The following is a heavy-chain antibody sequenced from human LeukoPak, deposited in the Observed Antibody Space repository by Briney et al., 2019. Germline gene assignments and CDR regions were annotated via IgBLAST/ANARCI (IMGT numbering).Heavy chain of an antibody. Sequence: SETLSLTCAVYGGSFSGYYWSWIRQPPGKGLEWIGEINHSGSTNYNPSLKSRVTISVDRSKNQFSLKLSSVTAADTAVYYCARAYCGGDCYSNWFDPWGQGTLVTVSS. CDR1: GGSFSGYY. V-gene: IGHV4-34*01. CDR3: ARAYCGGDCYSNWFDP. D-gene: IGHD2-21*02. CDR2: INHSGST. J-gene: IGHJ5*02.